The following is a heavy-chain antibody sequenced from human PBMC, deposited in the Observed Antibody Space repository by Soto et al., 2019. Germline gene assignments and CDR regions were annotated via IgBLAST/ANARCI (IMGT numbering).Heavy chain of an antibody. V-gene: IGHV3-30*18. D-gene: IGHD3-10*01. CDR2: ISDDGSNK. CDR1: GFTFSSYG. CDR3: AKDRMGAGVRGYFDY. J-gene: IGHJ4*02. Sequence: QVQLVESGGGVVQPGKSLRLSCAGSGFTFSSYGMDWVRQAPGKGLEWVAGISDDGSNKYYADSVKGRFTISRDNSKNTLYLQMSSLRADDTAVYYCAKDRMGAGVRGYFDYWGQGTLVTVSS.